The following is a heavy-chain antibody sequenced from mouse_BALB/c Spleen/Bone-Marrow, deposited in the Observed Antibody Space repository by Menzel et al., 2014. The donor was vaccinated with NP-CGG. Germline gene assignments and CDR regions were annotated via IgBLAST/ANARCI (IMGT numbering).Heavy chain of an antibody. CDR3: ARVVATDWYFDV. V-gene: IGHV2-6-4*01. J-gene: IGHJ1*01. CDR2: IWGGGST. CDR1: GFSLSRYS. D-gene: IGHD1-1*01. Sequence: VKLMESGPGLVAPSQSLSITCTVSGFSLSRYSVHWVRQPPGKGLEWLGMIWGGGSTDYNSALKSRLSISKDNSKSQVSLKMNSLQTDDTAMYYCARVVATDWYFDVWGAGTTVTVSS.